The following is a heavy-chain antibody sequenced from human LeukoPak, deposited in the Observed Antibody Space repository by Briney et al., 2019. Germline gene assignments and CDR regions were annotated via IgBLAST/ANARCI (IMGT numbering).Heavy chain of an antibody. CDR1: GGTFSSYA. CDR3: APDSYYYDSSGSKYFQH. V-gene: IGHV1-69*13. J-gene: IGHJ1*01. CDR2: IIPIFGTA. D-gene: IGHD3-22*01. Sequence: SVKVSCKASGGTFSSYAISWVRQAPGQGLEWIGGIIPIFGTANYAQKFQGRVTITADESTSTAYMELSSLRSEDTAVYYCAPDSYYYDSSGSKYFQHWGQGTLVTVSS.